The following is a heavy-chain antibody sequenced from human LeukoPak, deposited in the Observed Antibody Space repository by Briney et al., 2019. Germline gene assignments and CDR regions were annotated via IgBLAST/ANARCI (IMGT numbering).Heavy chain of an antibody. CDR3: ARGRRGYSGYDGGYYFDF. V-gene: IGHV3-30-3*01. CDR2: ISYDGSNK. Sequence: GGSLRLSCAASGFTFSSYAMHWVRQAPGKGLEWVAVISYDGSNKYYADSVKGRFTISRDNSKNTLYLQMNSLRSEDTAVYYCARGRRGYSGYDGGYYFDFWGQGTLVTVSS. CDR1: GFTFSSYA. J-gene: IGHJ4*02. D-gene: IGHD5-12*01.